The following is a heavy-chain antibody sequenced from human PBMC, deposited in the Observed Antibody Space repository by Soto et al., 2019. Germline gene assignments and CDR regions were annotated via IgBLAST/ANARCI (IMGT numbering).Heavy chain of an antibody. Sequence: QVQLVESGGGVVQPGRSLRLSCAASGFTFSSYAMHWVRQAPGKGLEWVAVISYDGSNKYYADSVKARFTISRDNSKNTLYLQMNSLRAEDTAVYYCAREPGIAVASGYWGQGTLVTVSS. CDR1: GFTFSSYA. J-gene: IGHJ4*02. V-gene: IGHV3-30-3*01. CDR3: AREPGIAVASGY. D-gene: IGHD6-19*01. CDR2: ISYDGSNK.